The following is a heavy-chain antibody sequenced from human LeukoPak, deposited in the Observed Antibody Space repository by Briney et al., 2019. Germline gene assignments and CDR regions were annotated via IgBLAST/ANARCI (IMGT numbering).Heavy chain of an antibody. Sequence: GGSLRLSCAASGFTFSSYWMHWVRQAPGKGLVWVSRISSEGSSISYADSVKGRFTISRDNAKNTLYLQMNSLRAEDTAVYYCARERDTGFFDPWGQGTLVTVSS. CDR3: ARERDTGFFDP. CDR1: GFTFSSYW. J-gene: IGHJ5*02. CDR2: ISSEGSSI. D-gene: IGHD5-18*01. V-gene: IGHV3-74*01.